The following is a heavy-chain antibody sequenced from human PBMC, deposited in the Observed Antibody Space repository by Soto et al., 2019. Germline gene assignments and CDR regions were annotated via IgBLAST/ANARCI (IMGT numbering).Heavy chain of an antibody. V-gene: IGHV1-18*01. CDR1: GYAFTGYG. Sequence: SSGQVSYPASGYAFTGYGSNWGRQAPGQGLEWMGWISAYNGNTNYAQKLQGRVTMTTDTSTSTAYMELRSLRSDDTAVYYCARDLNYYGSGSSKNYYYYAMDVWGQGTTVPVS. CDR3: ARDLNYYGSGSSKNYYYYAMDV. D-gene: IGHD3-10*01. J-gene: IGHJ6*02. CDR2: ISAYNGNT.